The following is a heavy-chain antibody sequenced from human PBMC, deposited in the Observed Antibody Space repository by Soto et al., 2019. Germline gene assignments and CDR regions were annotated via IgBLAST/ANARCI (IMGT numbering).Heavy chain of an antibody. Sequence: QVQLVESGGGVVQPGRSLRLSCAASGFTFSSYGMHWVRQAPGKGLEWVAVIWYDGSNKYYADSVKGRFTISRDNSKNTLYLQMNSLRAEDTAVYYCARALRGDSSGWWRLDYWGQGTLVTVSS. J-gene: IGHJ4*02. CDR2: IWYDGSNK. CDR1: GFTFSSYG. CDR3: ARALRGDSSGWWRLDY. D-gene: IGHD6-19*01. V-gene: IGHV3-33*01.